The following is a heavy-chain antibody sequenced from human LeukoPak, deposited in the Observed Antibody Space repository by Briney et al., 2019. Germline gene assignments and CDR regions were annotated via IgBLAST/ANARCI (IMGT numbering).Heavy chain of an antibody. Sequence: SETLSLTCTVSGGSISSSSYYWGWIRQPPGKGLEWIGSIYYSGSTYYNPSLKSRVTISVDTSKNQFSLKLSSWTAADTVVYYCAGGIVATIPFGYWGQGTLVTVSS. CDR3: AGGIVATIPFGY. D-gene: IGHD5-12*01. V-gene: IGHV4-39*01. J-gene: IGHJ4*02. CDR1: GGSISSSSYY. CDR2: IYYSGST.